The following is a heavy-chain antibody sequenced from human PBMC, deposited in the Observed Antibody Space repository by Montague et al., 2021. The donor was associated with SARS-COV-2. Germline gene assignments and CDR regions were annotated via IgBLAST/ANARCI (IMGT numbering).Heavy chain of an antibody. V-gene: IGHV4-31*03. Sequence: TLSLTCTVSGGSISSGGYYWSWIRQHPGKGLEWIGYIYYSGSTYYNPSLKSRVTISVDTSKNQFSLKLSSVTAADTAVYYCARGAVATGFLFDYWGQGTLVTVSS. CDR2: IYYSGST. D-gene: IGHD5-12*01. CDR3: ARGAVATGFLFDY. CDR1: GGSISSGGYY. J-gene: IGHJ4*02.